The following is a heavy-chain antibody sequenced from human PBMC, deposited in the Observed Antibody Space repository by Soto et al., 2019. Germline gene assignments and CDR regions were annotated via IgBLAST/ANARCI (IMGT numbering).Heavy chain of an antibody. D-gene: IGHD1-26*01. J-gene: IGHJ4*02. CDR3: AKAGPNSHGRNYFDH. V-gene: IGHV3-23*01. Sequence: GGSLRLSCAASGFTFSSYATSWVRQAPGKGLEWISSISDTGGNTYYADSMKGRFTISRDNSKNTLYLQMNSLRAEDTAVYYCAKAGPNSHGRNYFDHWGQGTLVTVSS. CDR1: GFTFSSYA. CDR2: ISDTGGNT.